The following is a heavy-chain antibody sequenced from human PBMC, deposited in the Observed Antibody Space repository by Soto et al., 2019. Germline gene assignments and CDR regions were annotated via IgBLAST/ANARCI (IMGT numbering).Heavy chain of an antibody. CDR3: AKRGSGSQFDY. Sequence: EVQLLESVGGLVQPGGSLRLSCAASGFTFSSYAMSWVRQAPGKGLERVSVISGSGGSTYYADSVKGRFTISRDNSKNPLYLQMNSLRAEDTAVYYCAKRGSGSQFDYWGQGTLVTVSS. D-gene: IGHD1-26*01. V-gene: IGHV3-23*01. CDR2: ISGSGGST. CDR1: GFTFSSYA. J-gene: IGHJ4*02.